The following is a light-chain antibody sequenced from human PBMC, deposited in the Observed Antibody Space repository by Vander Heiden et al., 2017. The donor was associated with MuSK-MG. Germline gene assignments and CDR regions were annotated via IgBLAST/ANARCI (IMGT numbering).Light chain of an antibody. CDR3: PEWDSSTVV. J-gene: IGLJ2*01. CDR2: QDS. V-gene: IGLV3-1*01. CDR1: RLGDKY. Sequence: SYELTQPPSVSVSPGQTASITCPGDRLGDKYACWYQQKPEQSTVLVIYQDSKRPSGIPERFSGSNSGKTANLTIRGTQAMDEADYYCPEWDSSTVVLGGGTKLTVL.